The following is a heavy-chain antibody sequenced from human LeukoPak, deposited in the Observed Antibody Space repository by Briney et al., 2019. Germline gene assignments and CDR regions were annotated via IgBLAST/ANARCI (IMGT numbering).Heavy chain of an antibody. J-gene: IGHJ6*03. CDR2: INHSGST. Sequence: SETLFLTCAVYGGSFSGYYWSWIRQPPGKGLEWIGEINHSGSTNYNPSLKSRVTISVDTSKNQFSLKLSSVTAADTAVYYCARCDYGDYPYYYYYMDVWGKGTTVTVSS. V-gene: IGHV4-34*01. CDR3: ARCDYGDYPYYYYYMDV. D-gene: IGHD4-17*01. CDR1: GGSFSGYY.